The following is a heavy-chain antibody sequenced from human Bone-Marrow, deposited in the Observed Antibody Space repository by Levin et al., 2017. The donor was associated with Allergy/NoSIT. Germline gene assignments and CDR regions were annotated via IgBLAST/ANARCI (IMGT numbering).Heavy chain of an antibody. CDR3: ARALYYYGSGTYYNGYMDG. CDR1: GDTFSRFG. J-gene: IGHJ6*03. Sequence: ASVKVSCKASGDTFSRFGITWVRQAPGQGLEWMGGITPIFGTANYAQKFQGRVTITADESTSTAYMELSSLRSEDTAVYYCARALYYYGSGTYYNGYMDGWGKGTTVTVSS. CDR2: ITPIFGTA. V-gene: IGHV1-69*13. D-gene: IGHD3-10*01.